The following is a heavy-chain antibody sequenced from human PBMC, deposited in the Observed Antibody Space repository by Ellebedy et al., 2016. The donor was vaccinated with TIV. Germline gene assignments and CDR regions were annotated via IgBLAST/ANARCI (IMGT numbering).Heavy chain of an antibody. CDR3: AKGGDDFWSGPDY. CDR1: GFTFSYSV. CDR2: ISYDGAYK. V-gene: IGHV3-30*18. Sequence: GESLKISCAASGFTFSYSVMHWVRQAPGKGLEWVAVISYDGAYKYYADSVKGRFTISRDSSRNTMYLQMNSLRAEDTSVYYCAKGGDDFWSGPDYWGQGTLVTVSS. D-gene: IGHD3-3*01. J-gene: IGHJ4*02.